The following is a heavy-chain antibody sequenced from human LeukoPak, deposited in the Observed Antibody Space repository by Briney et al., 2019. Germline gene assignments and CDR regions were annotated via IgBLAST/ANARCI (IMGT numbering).Heavy chain of an antibody. CDR2: INSDGSRT. CDR1: GFTFSSYL. V-gene: IGHV3-74*01. D-gene: IGHD3-3*01. CDR3: VRDRWNGPDS. Sequence: GGSLRLSCAASGFTFSSYLMHWVRQVTGKGLVWVSRINSDGSRTDYADSVRGRFTISRDNAKNTLYLQMNSLRAEDTAVYYCVRDRWNGPDSGGQGTLVTVSS. J-gene: IGHJ4*02.